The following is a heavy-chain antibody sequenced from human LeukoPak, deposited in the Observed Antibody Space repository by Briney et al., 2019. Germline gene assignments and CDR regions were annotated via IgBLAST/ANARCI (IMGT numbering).Heavy chain of an antibody. D-gene: IGHD1-14*01. V-gene: IGHV4-31*03. CDR3: ARGGDRRGFDY. CDR2: IYDSGTT. Sequence: PSETLSLTCIVSGGSISSGGYYWSWIRQHPGKGLEWIGYIYDSGTTYYNPSLKSRVSTSVDTSKNQFSLKLSSVTAADTAVYYCARGGDRRGFDYWGQGTLVTVSS. J-gene: IGHJ4*02. CDR1: GGSISSGGYY.